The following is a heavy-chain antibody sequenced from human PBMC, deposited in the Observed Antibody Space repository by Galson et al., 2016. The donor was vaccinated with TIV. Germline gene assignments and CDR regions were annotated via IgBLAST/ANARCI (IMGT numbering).Heavy chain of an antibody. V-gene: IGHV3-30-3*01. Sequence: SLRLSCAASGFTFSRYAIHWFRQTPGKGLEWVAVISFDGGNEYYAHSVKGRFTISRDTSRNTVSLQMNSLGIEDTAVYYCARGGGGNFWSGHSDYWGQGTLVTVSS. CDR3: ARGGGGNFWSGHSDY. D-gene: IGHD3-3*01. J-gene: IGHJ4*02. CDR2: ISFDGGNE. CDR1: GFTFSRYA.